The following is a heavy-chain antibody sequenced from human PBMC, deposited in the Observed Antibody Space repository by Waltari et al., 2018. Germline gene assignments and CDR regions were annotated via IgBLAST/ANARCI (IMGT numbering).Heavy chain of an antibody. D-gene: IGHD1-7*01. CDR3: ARGLLSGTTDYFYHYMDV. CDR2: IVPVVGSA. CDR1: RFV. V-gene: IGHV1-69*01. Sequence: RFVMTWVRQAPGQGLEWMGGIVPVVGSATYARKFQGRVTITADESTNTAYMEPSSLRSEDTALYYCARGLLSGTTDYFYHYMDVWGKGTTVTISS. J-gene: IGHJ6*03.